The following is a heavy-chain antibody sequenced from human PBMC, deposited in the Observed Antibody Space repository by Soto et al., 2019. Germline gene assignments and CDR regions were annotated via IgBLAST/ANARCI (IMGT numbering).Heavy chain of an antibody. V-gene: IGHV3-74*01. J-gene: IGHJ5*02. CDR3: AVILVVAGRNH. CDR2: ISGDGTIT. CDR1: GITLSSYW. D-gene: IGHD6-19*01. Sequence: PGGSLRLSCAASGITLSSYWLHWVRQAPGKGLVWVSRISGDGTITGYADSVKGRFTISRDNAKNTVYLQMNSLRAEDTAVYYCAVILVVAGRNHWGQGTLVTVSS.